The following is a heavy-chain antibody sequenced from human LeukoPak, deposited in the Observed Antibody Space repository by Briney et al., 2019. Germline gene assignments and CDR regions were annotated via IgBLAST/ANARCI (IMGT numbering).Heavy chain of an antibody. J-gene: IGHJ6*02. CDR2: IYYSGST. Sequence: SETLSLTCTVSGGSISSYYWSWIRQPPGKGLEWIGYIYYSGSTNYNPSLKSRVTISVDTSKNQFSLKLSSVTAADTAVYYCARGYYYGSGTNYGMDVWGQGTTVTVSS. CDR3: ARGYYYGSGTNYGMDV. CDR1: GGSISSYY. D-gene: IGHD3-10*01. V-gene: IGHV4-59*01.